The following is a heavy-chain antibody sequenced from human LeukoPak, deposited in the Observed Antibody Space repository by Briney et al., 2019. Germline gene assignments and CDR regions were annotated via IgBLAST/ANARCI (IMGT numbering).Heavy chain of an antibody. CDR3: AGPYGSGSYYTYYYYYMDV. CDR2: IRSKAYGGTT. Sequence: PGGSLRLSCTASGFTFGDYAMSWVRQAPGKGLEWVGLIRSKAYGGTTEYAASVKGRFTISRDDSKSIAYLQMNSLRAEDTAVYYCAGPYGSGSYYTYYYYYMDVWGKGTTVTVSS. CDR1: GFTFGDYA. D-gene: IGHD3-10*01. J-gene: IGHJ6*03. V-gene: IGHV3-49*04.